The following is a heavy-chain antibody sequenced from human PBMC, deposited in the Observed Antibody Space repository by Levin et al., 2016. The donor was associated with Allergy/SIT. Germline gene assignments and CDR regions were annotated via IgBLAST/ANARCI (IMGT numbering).Heavy chain of an antibody. CDR3: ARHSGITRWFDP. Sequence: PGKGLEWIGYIFYSGSTNYNPSLKSRVSISVDTSKNQFSLNLKSVTAADTAVYYCARHSGITRWFDPWGQGTLVTVSS. D-gene: IGHD1-14*01. J-gene: IGHJ5*02. CDR2: IFYSGST. V-gene: IGHV4-59*08.